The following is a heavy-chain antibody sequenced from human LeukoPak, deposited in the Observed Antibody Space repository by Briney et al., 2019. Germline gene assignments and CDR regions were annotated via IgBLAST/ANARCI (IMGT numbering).Heavy chain of an antibody. J-gene: IGHJ4*02. V-gene: IGHV3-73*01. CDR3: TRGATGFDY. CDR1: GFTFSGSA. Sequence: PGGSLKLSCAASGFTFSGSAMHWVRQASGKGLEWVGRIRSKADSYATAYAASVKGRFTISRDDSKNTAYLQMNSLKTEDTAVYYCTRGATGFDYWGQGTLVTVSS. CDR2: IRSKADSYAT. D-gene: IGHD5-12*01.